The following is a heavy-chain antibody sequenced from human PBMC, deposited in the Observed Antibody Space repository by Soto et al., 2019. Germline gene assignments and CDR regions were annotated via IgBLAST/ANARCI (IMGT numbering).Heavy chain of an antibody. Sequence: SETLSLTCAVYGGSFSGYYWSWIRQPPGKGLEWIGEINHSGSTNYNPSLKSRVTISVGTSKNQFSLKLSSVTAADTAVYYCARGRIMVRGVEAGPFDPWGQGTLVTVSS. CDR1: GGSFSGYY. D-gene: IGHD3-10*01. V-gene: IGHV4-34*01. J-gene: IGHJ5*02. CDR2: INHSGST. CDR3: ARGRIMVRGVEAGPFDP.